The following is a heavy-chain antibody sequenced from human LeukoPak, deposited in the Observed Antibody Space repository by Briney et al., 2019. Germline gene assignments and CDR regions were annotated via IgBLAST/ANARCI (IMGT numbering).Heavy chain of an antibody. CDR1: GGSISSGSYY. D-gene: IGHD3-22*01. V-gene: IGHV4-61*02. CDR3: ARGRSYYDSTGYAY. CDR2: IYTSGST. Sequence: PSETLSLTCTVSGGSISSGSYYWSWIRQPAGKGLEWIGRIYTSGSTNYNPSLKSRVTISVDTSKNQFSLKLTSVSAADTAVYYCARGRSYYDSTGYAYWGQGTQVTVSS. J-gene: IGHJ4*02.